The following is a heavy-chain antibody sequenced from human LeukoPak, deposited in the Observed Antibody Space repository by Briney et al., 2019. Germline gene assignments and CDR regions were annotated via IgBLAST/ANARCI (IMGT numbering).Heavy chain of an antibody. D-gene: IGHD6-13*01. V-gene: IGHV3-7*01. CDR2: INRDGTEK. Sequence: LTGGSLRLSCAASGFTFISHWFSWVRQAPGKGLEWVANINRDGTEKYYLDSVKGRFTISRDNAKNSLYPQMNSLIAEDTAVYYCARYTSGTSDYWGQGTQVTVSS. J-gene: IGHJ4*02. CDR3: ARYTSGTSDY. CDR1: GFTFISHW.